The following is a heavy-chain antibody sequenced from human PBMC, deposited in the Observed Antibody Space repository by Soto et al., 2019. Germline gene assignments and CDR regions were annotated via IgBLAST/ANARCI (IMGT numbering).Heavy chain of an antibody. J-gene: IGHJ6*02. CDR1: GYTFTSYG. CDR2: ISAYNGNT. V-gene: IGHV1-18*04. Sequence: ASVKVSCKASGYTFTSYGISWVRQAPGQGLEWMGWISAYNGNTNYAQKLQGRVTMTTDTSTSTAYMELRSLRSDDTAVYYCARDRDYYGSGSTYYGMDVWGQGTTVTSP. D-gene: IGHD3-10*01. CDR3: ARDRDYYGSGSTYYGMDV.